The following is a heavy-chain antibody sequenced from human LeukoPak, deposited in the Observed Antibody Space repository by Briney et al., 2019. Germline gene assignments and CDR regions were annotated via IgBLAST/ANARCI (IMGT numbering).Heavy chain of an antibody. D-gene: IGHD2-15*01. CDR1: GGTFSSYA. J-gene: IGHJ4*02. CDR3: ATVTCSGGSCYEDS. Sequence: SVKVSCKASGGTFSSYAISWVRQAPGQGVEWMGRIIPIFTTTNYAQKFQGRVTITTDESTSTAYMELSSLRSEDTALYYCATVTCSGGSCYEDSWGQGTLITVSS. V-gene: IGHV1-69*05. CDR2: IIPIFTTT.